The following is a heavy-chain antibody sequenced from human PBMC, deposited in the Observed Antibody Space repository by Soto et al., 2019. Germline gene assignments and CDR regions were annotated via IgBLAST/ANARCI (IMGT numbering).Heavy chain of an antibody. J-gene: IGHJ6*03. Sequence: QVHLVQSGAEVKEPGDSVKVSCKASGYTFTAYGINWVRQAPGQGLEWMGWVSAYNGVTNSAQKLHGRVAMTTDKSTKTAYMELRSLRPDDTAVYYCARGIALGAYYYMDVWGIGTTVTVSS. CDR1: GYTFTAYG. D-gene: IGHD1-26*01. CDR3: ARGIALGAYYYMDV. V-gene: IGHV1-18*01. CDR2: VSAYNGVT.